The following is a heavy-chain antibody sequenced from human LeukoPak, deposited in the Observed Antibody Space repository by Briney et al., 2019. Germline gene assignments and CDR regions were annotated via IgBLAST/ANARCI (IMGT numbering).Heavy chain of an antibody. V-gene: IGHV3-20*04. CDR3: ARDGDTAMVTLRDFDY. CDR1: GFTFSSYG. CDR2: INWNGGST. D-gene: IGHD5-18*01. J-gene: IGHJ4*02. Sequence: GGSLRLSCAASGFTFSSYGMSWVRQAPGKGLEWVSGINWNGGSTGYADSVKGRFTISRDNAKNSLYLQMNSLRAEDTALYYCARDGDTAMVTLRDFDYWGQGTLVTVSS.